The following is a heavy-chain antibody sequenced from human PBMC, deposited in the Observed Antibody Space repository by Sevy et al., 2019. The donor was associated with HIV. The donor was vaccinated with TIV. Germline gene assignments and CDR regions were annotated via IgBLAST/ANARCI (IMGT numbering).Heavy chain of an antibody. D-gene: IGHD6-13*01. CDR2: ISYSGEYI. J-gene: IGHJ4*02. CDR3: ARDEGGYDPFDY. Sequence: GGSLRLSCAASGFTFTSYTMNWVRQAPGKGLEWVSSISYSGEYIYYADSVNGRFTISRDNAKNSLYLQMNSLRVEDTALYYCARDEGGYDPFDYWGQGTLVTVSS. V-gene: IGHV3-21*01. CDR1: GFTFTSYT.